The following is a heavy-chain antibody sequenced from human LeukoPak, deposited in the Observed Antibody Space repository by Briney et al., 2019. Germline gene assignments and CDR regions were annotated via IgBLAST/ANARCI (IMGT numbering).Heavy chain of an antibody. CDR2: INHSGST. CDR1: GGSFSGYY. D-gene: IGHD2-2*01. V-gene: IGHV4-34*01. J-gene: IGHJ5*02. Sequence: PSETPSLACAVYGGSFSGYYWSWIRQPPGKGLEWIGEINHSGSTNYNPSLKSRVTISVDTSKNQFSLKLTSVTDADTAVYYCASRDCSSTSCHEGYNWFDPWGQGILVSVSS. CDR3: ASRDCSSTSCHEGYNWFDP.